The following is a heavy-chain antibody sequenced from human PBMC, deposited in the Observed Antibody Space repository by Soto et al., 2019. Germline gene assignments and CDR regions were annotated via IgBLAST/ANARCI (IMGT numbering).Heavy chain of an antibody. CDR3: ARDHHRYSGYDYVDY. V-gene: IGHV3-11*05. CDR1: GFTFSDYY. J-gene: IGHJ4*02. Sequence: QVLLVESGGGLVKPGGSLRLSCAASGFTFSDYYMSWIRQAPGKGLEWVSYISSSSSYTNYADSVKGRFTISRDNAKNSLYLQMNSLRAEDTAVYYCARDHHRYSGYDYVDYWGQGTLVTVSS. CDR2: ISSSSSYT. D-gene: IGHD5-12*01.